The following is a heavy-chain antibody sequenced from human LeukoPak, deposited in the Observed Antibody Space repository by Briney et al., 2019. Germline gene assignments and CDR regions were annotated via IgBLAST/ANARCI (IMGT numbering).Heavy chain of an antibody. D-gene: IGHD6-19*01. CDR2: IDWDDDK. V-gene: IGHV2-70*04. J-gene: IGHJ3*02. CDR1: GFSLSTSGMR. Sequence: SGPTLVNPTQTLTLTCTFSGFSLSTSGMRVSWIRQPPGKALEWLARIDWDDDKFYSTSLKTRLTISKDTSKNQVVLTMTNMDPVDTATYYCARMVNGVAGSDDAFDIWGRGTMVTVSS. CDR3: ARMVNGVAGSDDAFDI.